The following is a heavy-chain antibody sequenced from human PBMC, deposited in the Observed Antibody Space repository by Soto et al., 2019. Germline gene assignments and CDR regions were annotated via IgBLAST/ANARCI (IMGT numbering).Heavy chain of an antibody. CDR2: IYPGDSDT. J-gene: IGHJ6*02. CDR3: ARIPGAWGDCYYGMDV. D-gene: IGHD2-21*01. CDR1: GYSFTSYW. V-gene: IGHV5-51*01. Sequence: GESLKISCKGSGYSFTSYWIGWVRQMPGKGLEWMGIIYPGDSDTRYSPSFQGQVTISADKSISTAYLQWSSLKASDTAMYYCARIPGAWGDCYYGMDVWGQGTTVTVSS.